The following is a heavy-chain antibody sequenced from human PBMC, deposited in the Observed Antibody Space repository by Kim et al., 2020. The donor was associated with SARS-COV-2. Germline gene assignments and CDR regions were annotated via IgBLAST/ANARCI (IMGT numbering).Heavy chain of an antibody. V-gene: IGHV4-59*01. J-gene: IGHJ6*03. D-gene: IGHD2-8*01. CDR1: GGSFSGYY. Sequence: SETLSLTCAVYGGSFSGYYWSWIRQPPGKGLEWIGYIYYSGSTNYNPSLKSRVTISVDTSKNQFSLKLSSVTAADTAVYYCAREGVNGYYYYYIDVWGKG. CDR3: AREGVNGYYYYYIDV. CDR2: IYYSGST.